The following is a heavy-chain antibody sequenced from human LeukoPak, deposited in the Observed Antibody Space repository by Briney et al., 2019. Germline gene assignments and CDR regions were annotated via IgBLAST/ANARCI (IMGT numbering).Heavy chain of an antibody. CDR3: ARDGFNDRSGDNDGFDM. CDR1: GLTISSSG. D-gene: IGHD1-1*01. J-gene: IGHJ3*02. CDR2: ISGSGDRT. Sequence: PGGSLRLSCAASGLTISSSGMSWVRQAPGKGLEWVSAISGSGDRTHYADSVRGRFTISRETSKDTPYLQMNSLRADDTAVYYCARDGFNDRSGDNDGFDMWGQGTMVTVSS. V-gene: IGHV3-23*01.